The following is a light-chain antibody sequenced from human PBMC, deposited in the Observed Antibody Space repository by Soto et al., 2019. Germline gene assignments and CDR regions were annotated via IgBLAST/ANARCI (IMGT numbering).Light chain of an antibody. CDR1: QSVNSN. Sequence: EIVMTQSPATLSGSPVGRGTVCVRASQSVNSNLAWYQQKPGQAPRLLIFGASTRATGIPARFSGSGSGTEFTITISSLQSEDFAVYYCQEYNNWPPTWTFGQGTKVDIK. CDR2: GAS. V-gene: IGKV3-15*01. J-gene: IGKJ1*01. CDR3: QEYNNWPPTWT.